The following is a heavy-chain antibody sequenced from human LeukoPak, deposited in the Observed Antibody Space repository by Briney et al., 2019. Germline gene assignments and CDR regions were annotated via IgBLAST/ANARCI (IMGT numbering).Heavy chain of an antibody. CDR3: ASQLIVATSPPHDY. CDR1: GFTFSSYA. D-gene: IGHD5-12*01. CDR2: ISYVGSNK. J-gene: IGHJ4*02. V-gene: IGHV3-30*04. Sequence: GGSLRLSCAASGFTFSSYAMHRVRQAPGKGLEWVAVISYVGSNKYYADTVKGGFTISRDNSNNTMYLQMNSLRAEDTAVYYCASQLIVATSPPHDYWGQGTLVTVSS.